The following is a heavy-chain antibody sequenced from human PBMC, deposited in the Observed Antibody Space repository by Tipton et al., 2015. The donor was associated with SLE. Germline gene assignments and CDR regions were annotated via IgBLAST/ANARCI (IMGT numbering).Heavy chain of an antibody. V-gene: IGHV3-64*04. J-gene: IGHJ4*02. CDR1: GFTFSRYS. Sequence: SLRLSCSASGFTFSRYSMHWVRQAPGKGLEYVSIISSDGDSTYYADSVKGRFTISRDNSKNTLYLQVNSLRDEDTAVYYCARDEGIATTGPFDYWGQGTLVTVSS. CDR2: ISSDGDST. CDR3: ARDEGIATTGPFDY. D-gene: IGHD1-1*01.